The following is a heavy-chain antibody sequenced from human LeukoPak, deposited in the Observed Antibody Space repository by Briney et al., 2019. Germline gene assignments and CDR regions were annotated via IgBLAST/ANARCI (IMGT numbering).Heavy chain of an antibody. J-gene: IGHJ5*02. D-gene: IGHD6-13*01. CDR2: IYYSGST. Sequence: PSETLSLTCTVSGGSISSDNYYWGWIRQPPGKGLEWIGSIYYSGSTYYNPSLKSRVTISVDTSKNQFSLKLSSVTAADTAVYYCARVTYSSSWYRVRRRNWFDPWGQGTLVTVSS. V-gene: IGHV4-39*01. CDR1: GGSISSDNYY. CDR3: ARVTYSSSWYRVRRRNWFDP.